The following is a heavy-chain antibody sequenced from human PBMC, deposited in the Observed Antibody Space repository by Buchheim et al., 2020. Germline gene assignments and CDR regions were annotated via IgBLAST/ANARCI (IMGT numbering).Heavy chain of an antibody. V-gene: IGHV3-33*01. CDR1: GHTFCSYG. Sequence: QVQLVESGGGVVQPGRSLRLSCAASGHTFCSYGMHWVRQAPGKGLVWVAVIWYDGSNKYYADSVKGRFTISRDNSKNTLYLQVNSLRAEDTAVYYCARDSDRVVVVAATLAYWGQGTL. CDR3: ARDSDRVVVVAATLAY. CDR2: IWYDGSNK. J-gene: IGHJ4*02. D-gene: IGHD2-15*01.